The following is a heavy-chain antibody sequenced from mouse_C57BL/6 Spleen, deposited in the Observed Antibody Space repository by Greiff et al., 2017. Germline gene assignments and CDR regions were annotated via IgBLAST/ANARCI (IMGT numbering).Heavy chain of an antibody. CDR1: GYTFTSYW. D-gene: IGHD1-1*01. Sequence: VQLQQPGAELVKPGASVKMSCKASGYTFTSYWITWVKQRPGQGLEWIGDIYPGSGSTNYNEKFKSKATMTVDTSSSTAYLQLSSLTSEDSAVYYCARWEVYYGSSYDYWGQGTTLTVSS. CDR3: ARWEVYYGSSYDY. V-gene: IGHV1-55*01. CDR2: IYPGSGST. J-gene: IGHJ2*01.